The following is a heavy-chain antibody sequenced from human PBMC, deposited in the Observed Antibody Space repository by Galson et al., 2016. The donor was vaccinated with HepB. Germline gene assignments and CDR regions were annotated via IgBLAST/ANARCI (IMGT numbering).Heavy chain of an antibody. V-gene: IGHV3-48*03. CDR3: ARGEKGYSEGAS. CDR1: GFTFSTYE. J-gene: IGHJ5*02. D-gene: IGHD3-22*01. CDR2: ISTSGRNI. Sequence: SLRLSCAASGFTFSTYEMTWVRQAPGRGLEWVSYISTSGRNIYYAESVKGRFTISRDNAKNSLYLQMNSLRAEDTAIYYCARGEKGYSEGASWGQGTLVTVSS.